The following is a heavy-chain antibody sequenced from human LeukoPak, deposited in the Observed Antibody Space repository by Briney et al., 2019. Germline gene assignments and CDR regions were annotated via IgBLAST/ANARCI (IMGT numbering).Heavy chain of an antibody. CDR2: INHSGST. CDR1: GGSFSGYY. D-gene: IGHD2-15*01. Sequence: SETLSLTCAVYGGSFSGYYWSWIRQPPGKGLEWIGEINHSGSTNYNPSLKSRVTISVDTSKNQFSLKLTSVTAADTAVYYCARGAPGSYCSGGNCPYFDYWGQGTLVSVSS. J-gene: IGHJ4*02. V-gene: IGHV4-34*01. CDR3: ARGAPGSYCSGGNCPYFDY.